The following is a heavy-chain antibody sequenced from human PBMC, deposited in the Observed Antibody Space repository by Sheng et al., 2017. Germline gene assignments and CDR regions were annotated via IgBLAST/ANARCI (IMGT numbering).Heavy chain of an antibody. CDR3: ARVFNYDSSGYYYGAGSYFDY. CDR1: GFTVSSNY. V-gene: IGHV3-53*01. CDR2: IYSGGST. D-gene: IGHD3-22*01. Sequence: EVQLVESGGGLIQPGGSLRLSCAASGFTVSSNYMSWVRQAPGKGLEWVSVIYSGGSTYYADSVKGRFTISRDNSKNTLYLQMNSLRAEDTAVYYCARVFNYDSSGYYYGAGSYFDYWGQGT. J-gene: IGHJ4*02.